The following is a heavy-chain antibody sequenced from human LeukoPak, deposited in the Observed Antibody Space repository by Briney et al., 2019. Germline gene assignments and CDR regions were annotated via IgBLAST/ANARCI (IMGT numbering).Heavy chain of an antibody. D-gene: IGHD2-15*01. CDR1: GYTFTDYY. CDR2: INSNTGVT. CDR3: ASPGVAATTWGAFDI. V-gene: IGHV1-2*02. Sequence: ASVKVSCKTSGYTFTDYYMHWVRQAPGQGLEWTGWINSNTGVTNYAQKFQGRVSMTRDTSVSTVYTELSSLRSDDTALYYCASPGVAATTWGAFDIWGQGTMVTVSS. J-gene: IGHJ3*02.